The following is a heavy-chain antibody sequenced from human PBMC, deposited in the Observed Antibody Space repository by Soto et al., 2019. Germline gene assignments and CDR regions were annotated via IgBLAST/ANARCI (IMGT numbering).Heavy chain of an antibody. CDR1: GFTFDDYA. CDR2: ISWNSGSI. D-gene: IGHD6-19*01. CDR3: AKDRTPGSGWYLDY. V-gene: IGHV3-9*01. J-gene: IGHJ4*02. Sequence: GGSLRLSCAASGFTFDDYAMHWVRQAPGKGLEWVSGISWNSGSIGYADSVKGRFTISRDNAKNSPYLQMNSLRAEDTALYYCAKDRTPGSGWYLDYWGQGTLVTVSS.